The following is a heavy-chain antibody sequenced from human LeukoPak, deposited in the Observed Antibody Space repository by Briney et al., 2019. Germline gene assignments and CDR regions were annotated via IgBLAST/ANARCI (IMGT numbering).Heavy chain of an antibody. V-gene: IGHV3-30*18. J-gene: IGHJ6*02. Sequence: PGGSLRLSCAASGFTFSSYGMHWVRQAPGKGLEWVAVISYDGSNKYYADSVEGRFTISRDNSKNTLYLQMNSLRAEDTAVYYCAKDRCTNGVCYDGMDVWGQGTTVTVSS. CDR1: GFTFSSYG. CDR3: AKDRCTNGVCYDGMDV. CDR2: ISYDGSNK. D-gene: IGHD2-8*01.